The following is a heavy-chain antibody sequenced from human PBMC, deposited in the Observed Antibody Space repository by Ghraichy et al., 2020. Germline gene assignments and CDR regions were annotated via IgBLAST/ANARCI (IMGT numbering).Heavy chain of an antibody. Sequence: GESLNISCAASGFTFSSYGMHWVRQAPGKGLEWVAVISYDGSNKFYADSVKGRFTISRDTSKNTLYLQMNSLRAEDTAVYYCSKDRESSGWYRGGYYYYYYGMDVWGQGTTVTVSS. CDR2: ISYDGSNK. CDR3: SKDRESSGWYRGGYYYYYYGMDV. V-gene: IGHV3-30*18. J-gene: IGHJ6*02. CDR1: GFTFSSYG. D-gene: IGHD6-13*01.